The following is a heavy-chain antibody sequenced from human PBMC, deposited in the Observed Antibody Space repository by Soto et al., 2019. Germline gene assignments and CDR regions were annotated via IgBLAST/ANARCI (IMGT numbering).Heavy chain of an antibody. V-gene: IGHV1-69*12. Sequence: QVQLVQSGAEVKKPGSSVKVSCKASGGTFSSYAISWVRQAPGQGLELMGGIIPIFGTANYAQKFQGRVTIEADESTSTAYMELRSLRSEDTAVYYCARGWYCSGGRYYGEGHWLAPWGQGNLVTVSS. J-gene: IGHJ5*02. D-gene: IGHD2-15*01. CDR1: GGTFSSYA. CDR3: ARGWYCSGGRYYGEGHWLAP. CDR2: IIPIFGTA.